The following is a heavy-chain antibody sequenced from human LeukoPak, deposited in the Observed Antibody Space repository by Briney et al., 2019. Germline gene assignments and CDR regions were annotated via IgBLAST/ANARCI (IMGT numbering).Heavy chain of an antibody. CDR1: GGSISSGGYY. CDR2: IYHSGST. CDR3: ARGPGSYPLDY. J-gene: IGHJ4*02. D-gene: IGHD1-26*01. Sequence: SETLSLTCTVSGGSISSGGYYWSWIRQHPGKGLEWIGYIYHSGSTYYNPSLKSRVTISVDTSKNQFSLKLSSVTAADTAVYYCARGPGSYPLDYWGQGTLVTVSS. V-gene: IGHV4-31*03.